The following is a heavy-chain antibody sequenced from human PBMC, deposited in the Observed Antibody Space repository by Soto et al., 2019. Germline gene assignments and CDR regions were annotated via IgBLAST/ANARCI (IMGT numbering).Heavy chain of an antibody. D-gene: IGHD6-13*01. V-gene: IGHV4-31*03. CDR2: IYYSGST. J-gene: IGHJ5*02. CDR1: GGSISSGGYY. Sequence: QVQLQESGPGLVKPSQTLSLTCTVSGGSISSGGYYWSWIRQHPGKGLEWIGYIYYSGSTYYNPSLKSRVTISVDTSKNQFSLKLSSVTAADTAVYYCARGGKFPGIAAAGTVWFDPWGQGTLVTVSS. CDR3: ARGGKFPGIAAAGTVWFDP.